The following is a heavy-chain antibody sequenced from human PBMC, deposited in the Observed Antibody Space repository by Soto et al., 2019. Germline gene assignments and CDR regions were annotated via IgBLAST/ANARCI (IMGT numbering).Heavy chain of an antibody. CDR3: ARDVVRSTGGDS. J-gene: IGHJ4*02. D-gene: IGHD7-27*01. CDR2: IIPIFGKT. V-gene: IGHV1-69*01. CDR1: GGAFSTSS. Sequence: QVQLVQSGAEVKEPGTSVKVSCKASGGAFSTSSFVWVRQGPGQGLEWMGGIIPIFGKTNVAPKFRERITFTADESTRTAYMELISLRSEDTAIYYCARDVVRSTGGDSWGQGTLVTVSS.